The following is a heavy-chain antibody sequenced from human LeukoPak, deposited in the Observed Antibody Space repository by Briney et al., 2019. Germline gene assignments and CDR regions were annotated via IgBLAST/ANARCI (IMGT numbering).Heavy chain of an antibody. Sequence: GGSLSLSCAASGFTFSDYYMSWIRQAPGKGLEWVSCISSSGSTIYYADSVKGRFTISRDNAKNSLYLQMNSLRAEDTAVYYCAITTDLGGLDPWGQGTLVTVS. CDR1: GFTFSDYY. V-gene: IGHV3-11*04. CDR2: ISSSGSTI. D-gene: IGHD1/OR15-1a*01. J-gene: IGHJ5*02. CDR3: AITTDLGGLDP.